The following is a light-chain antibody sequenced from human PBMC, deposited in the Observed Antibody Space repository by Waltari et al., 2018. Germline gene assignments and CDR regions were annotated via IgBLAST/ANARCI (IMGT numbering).Light chain of an antibody. CDR1: SRDVGYSNY. Sequence: QSALTQPPSASGSPGQSVPIARTGTSRDVGYSNYVSLYPPHPRKAPKPTIYDPPTWPQQHPGKAPKLMIYEVTKRPSGVPDRFSGSKSDNTASLTVSGVQVEDEADYYCISLAAGSTWVFGGGTKLTVL. J-gene: IGLJ3*02. CDR2: EVT. CDR3: ISLAAGSTWV. V-gene: IGLV2-8*01.